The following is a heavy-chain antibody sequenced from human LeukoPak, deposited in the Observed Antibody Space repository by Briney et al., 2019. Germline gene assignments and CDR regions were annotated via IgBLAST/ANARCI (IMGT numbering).Heavy chain of an antibody. CDR1: GYTFTTYT. Sequence: ASVKVSCKASGYTFTTYTMHWVRQAPGQRLEWMGWINAGSGNTKYSQKFQGRVTITRDTSATTAYMELTSLRSEDTAAYYCAREYDAFDIWGQGTMVTVSS. J-gene: IGHJ3*02. V-gene: IGHV1-3*01. CDR3: AREYDAFDI. CDR2: INAGSGNT.